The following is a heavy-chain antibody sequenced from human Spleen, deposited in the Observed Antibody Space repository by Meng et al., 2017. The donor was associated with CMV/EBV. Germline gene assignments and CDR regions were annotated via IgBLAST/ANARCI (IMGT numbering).Heavy chain of an antibody. CDR3: ALTVAAGY. D-gene: IGHD6-19*01. CDR2: INPNTGNT. CDR1: GYTFTSSD. J-gene: IGHJ4*02. Sequence: QVQLVQSGDEVKKPGASVKVSCKASGYTFTSSDINWVRQATGQGLEWMGWINPNTGNTGYAQKFQGRVTLTRSTSISTAYMELSRLRSEDTAVYYCALTVAAGYWGQGTLVTVSS. V-gene: IGHV1-8*01.